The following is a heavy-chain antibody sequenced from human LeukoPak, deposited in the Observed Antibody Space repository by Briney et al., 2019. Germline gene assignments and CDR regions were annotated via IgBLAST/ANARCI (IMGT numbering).Heavy chain of an antibody. CDR2: FHVTGSA. Sequence: PSETLSLTCTVSGDAIKYYWSWIRQPAGKGLEWIGRFHVTGSADYNPSLSSRVTLSIDTSKSRLSLNLTSVTAADTAVYYCARETDLESPFTYSYMDVWGKGTTVTVSS. J-gene: IGHJ6*03. CDR1: GDAIKYY. CDR3: ARETDLESPFTYSYMDV. V-gene: IGHV4-4*07.